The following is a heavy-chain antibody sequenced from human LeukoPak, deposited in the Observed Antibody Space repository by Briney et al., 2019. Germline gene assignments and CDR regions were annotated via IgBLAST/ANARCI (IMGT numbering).Heavy chain of an antibody. V-gene: IGHV3-30-3*01. D-gene: IGHD3-9*01. J-gene: IGHJ4*02. Sequence: GGSLRLSCAASGFTFSSYAMHWVRQAPGKGLEWVAVISYDGSNKYYADSVKGRFTISRDNSKNTLYLQMNSLRAEDTAVYYCARDGEYDILTGYQGFDYWGQGTLVTVSS. CDR1: GFTFSSYA. CDR2: ISYDGSNK. CDR3: ARDGEYDILTGYQGFDY.